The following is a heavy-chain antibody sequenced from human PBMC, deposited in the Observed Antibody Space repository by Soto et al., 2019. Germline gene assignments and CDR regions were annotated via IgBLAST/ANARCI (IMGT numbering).Heavy chain of an antibody. V-gene: IGHV5-10-1*01. CDR2: IDPGDSYT. Sequence: EVQLVQSGAEVKKPGESLRISCKGSGYSFTSYWITWVRQMPEKGLEWMGKIDPGDSYTSYSPSFQGHVTVSADRSISTAYLQWSSLKASDTATYYCASSSRSRKAGDYYFDYWGQGTLVTVSS. D-gene: IGHD3-10*01. CDR1: GYSFTSYW. CDR3: ASSSRSRKAGDYYFDY. J-gene: IGHJ4*02.